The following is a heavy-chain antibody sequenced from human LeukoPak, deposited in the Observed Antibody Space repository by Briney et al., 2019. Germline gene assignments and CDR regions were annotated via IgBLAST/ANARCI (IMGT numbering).Heavy chain of an antibody. CDR2: ISAYNGNT. CDR1: GYTFTSYG. Sequence: ASVKVSCKASGYTFTSYGISWVRQAPGQGLEWMGWISAYNGNTNYAQKLQGRVTMTTDTSTSTAYMELRSLRSDDTAVYYCARDGRKWLRLSYYGMDVWGQGTTVTVS. V-gene: IGHV1-18*01. D-gene: IGHD5-12*01. CDR3: ARDGRKWLRLSYYGMDV. J-gene: IGHJ6*02.